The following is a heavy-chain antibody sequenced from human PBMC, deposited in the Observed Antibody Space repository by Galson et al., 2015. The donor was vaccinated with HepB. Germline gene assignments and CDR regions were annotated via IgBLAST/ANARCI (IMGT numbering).Heavy chain of an antibody. CDR1: GYIFTGYY. Sequence: SVKVSCKASGYIFTGYYIHWVRQAPGQGLEWMGWINPNSGGTNYAQKFQGRVTMSTDTSISAAYMELSRLRSDDAAIYYCARGYSGHDRSYFDYWGQGTLVTVS. J-gene: IGHJ4*02. V-gene: IGHV1-2*02. CDR2: INPNSGGT. CDR3: ARGYSGHDRSYFDY. D-gene: IGHD5-12*01.